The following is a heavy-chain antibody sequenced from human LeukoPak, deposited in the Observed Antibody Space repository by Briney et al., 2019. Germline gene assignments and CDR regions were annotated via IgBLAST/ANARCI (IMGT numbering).Heavy chain of an antibody. V-gene: IGHV3-64*02. J-gene: IGHJ4*02. CDR3: ARGGQGTSCFDY. CDR1: GFTFSAYS. Sequence: SGGSLRLSCAASGFTFSAYSMQWVRQAPGKGLECVSGINSNGGTTEYADSVKDRLTIYRDNSKNTVYLQMGSLRAEEMGIYYCARGGQGTSCFDYWGQGTLVTVSS. D-gene: IGHD2-2*01. CDR2: INSNGGTT.